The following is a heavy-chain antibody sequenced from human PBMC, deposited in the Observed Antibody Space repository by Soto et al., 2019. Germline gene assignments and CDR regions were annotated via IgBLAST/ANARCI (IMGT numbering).Heavy chain of an antibody. V-gene: IGHV1-8*01. CDR2: MNPNSGNT. D-gene: IGHD2-2*01. Sequence: ASVKVSCKASGYTFTSYDINWVRQATGQGLEWMGWMNPNSGNTGYAQKFQGRVTMTRNTSISTAYMELSSLRSEDTAVYYCASGCSSTSCYENWFDPWGQGTLVTVSS. CDR1: GYTFTSYD. CDR3: ASGCSSTSCYENWFDP. J-gene: IGHJ5*02.